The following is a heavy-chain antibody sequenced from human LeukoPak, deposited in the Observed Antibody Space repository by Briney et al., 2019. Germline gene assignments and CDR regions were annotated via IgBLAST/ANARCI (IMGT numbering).Heavy chain of an antibody. V-gene: IGHV1-8*01. CDR1: GYTFTSYE. D-gene: IGHD3-9*01. CDR2: MNPNSGNT. CDR3: ATAHTDYDILTGYYEFDY. Sequence: VASVKVSCKASGYTFTSYEINWVRLAPGQGPEWMGWMNPNSGNTGSAQKFQGRVTMTRNTSISTAYMELSSLRSEDTAVYYCATAHTDYDILTGYYEFDYWGQGTLVTVSS. J-gene: IGHJ4*02.